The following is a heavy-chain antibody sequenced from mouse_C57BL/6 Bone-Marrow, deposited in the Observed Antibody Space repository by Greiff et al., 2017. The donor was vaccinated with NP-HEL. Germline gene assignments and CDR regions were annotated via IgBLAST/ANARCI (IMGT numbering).Heavy chain of an antibody. CDR2: IDPENGDT. Sequence: EVQLQQSGAELVRPGASVKLSCTASGFNIKDDYMHWVKQRPEQGLEWIGWIDPENGDTEYASKFQGKATITADTSSNTAYLQLSSLTSEDTAVYYCTTFWFPGWFAYWGQGTLVTVSA. D-gene: IGHD2-2*01. J-gene: IGHJ3*01. CDR1: GFNIKDDY. CDR3: TTFWFPGWFAY. V-gene: IGHV14-4*01.